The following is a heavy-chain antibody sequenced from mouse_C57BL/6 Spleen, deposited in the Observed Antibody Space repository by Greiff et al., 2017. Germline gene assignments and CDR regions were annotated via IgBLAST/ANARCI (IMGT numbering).Heavy chain of an antibody. Sequence: VQLQQSGAELVRPGASVKLSCTASGFNIKDDYMHWVKQRPEQGLEWIGWIEPENGDTEYASKFQGKATITADTSSNTAYLQLSSLTSEDTAVYYCTTVYDGYYDYAMDYWGQGTSVTVSS. V-gene: IGHV14-4*01. CDR3: TTVYDGYYDYAMDY. D-gene: IGHD2-3*01. CDR1: GFNIKDDY. J-gene: IGHJ4*01. CDR2: IEPENGDT.